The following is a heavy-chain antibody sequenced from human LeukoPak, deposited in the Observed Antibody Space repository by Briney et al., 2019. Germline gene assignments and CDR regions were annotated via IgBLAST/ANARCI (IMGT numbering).Heavy chain of an antibody. D-gene: IGHD2-2*01. CDR2: IIPIFGTA. Sequence: SVKVSCKASGGTFSSYAINWVRQAPGQGLEWMGGIIPIFGTANYAQKFQDRVTITADESTSTAYMELSSLRSEDTAIYYCASRLYCSNTRCRNFPFAYWGQGTLVIVSS. J-gene: IGHJ4*02. V-gene: IGHV1-69*13. CDR1: GGTFSSYA. CDR3: ASRLYCSNTRCRNFPFAY.